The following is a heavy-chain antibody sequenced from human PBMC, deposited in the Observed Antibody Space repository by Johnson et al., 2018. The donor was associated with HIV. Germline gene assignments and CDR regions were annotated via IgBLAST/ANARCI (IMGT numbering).Heavy chain of an antibody. Sequence: VQLVESGGGLVQPGGSLRLSCAASVFTFSSYAMSWVRQAPGKGLEWVSAISGSGGSTYYADSVKGRFTISRDNSKNTLYLQMNSLIAEDTAVYYCAKAIGGHDAFDIWGQGTMVTVSS. D-gene: IGHD3-16*01. V-gene: IGHV3-23*04. J-gene: IGHJ3*02. CDR2: ISGSGGST. CDR3: AKAIGGHDAFDI. CDR1: VFTFSSYA.